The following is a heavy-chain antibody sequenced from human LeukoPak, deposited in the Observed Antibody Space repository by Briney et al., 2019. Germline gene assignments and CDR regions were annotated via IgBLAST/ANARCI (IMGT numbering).Heavy chain of an antibody. CDR2: IYSGGST. CDR3: ARDGNANYS. CDR1: GFTFSNYG. V-gene: IGHV3-53*01. D-gene: IGHD4/OR15-4a*01. Sequence: GGSLRLSCAASGFTFSNYGMSWVRQAPGQGLEWVSVIYSGGSTYYADSVKGRFTISRDNSKNTLYLQMNSLRAEDTAVYYCARDGNANYSWGQGTLVTVSS. J-gene: IGHJ4*02.